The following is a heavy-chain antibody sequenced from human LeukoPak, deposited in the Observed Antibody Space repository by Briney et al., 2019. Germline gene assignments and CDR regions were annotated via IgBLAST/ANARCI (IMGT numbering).Heavy chain of an antibody. D-gene: IGHD5-18*01. CDR3: ARALRGYSYGD. Sequence: SQTLSLTCTVSGGSISSGSYYWSWIRQPPGKGLEWIGYIYHSGSTHYNPSLKSRVTISVDRSKNQFSLKLSSVTAADTAVYYCARALRGYSYGDWGQGTLVTVSS. J-gene: IGHJ4*02. V-gene: IGHV4-30-2*01. CDR2: IYHSGST. CDR1: GGSISSGSYY.